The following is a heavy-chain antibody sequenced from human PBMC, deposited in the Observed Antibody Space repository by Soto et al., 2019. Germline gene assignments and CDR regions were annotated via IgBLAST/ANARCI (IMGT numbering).Heavy chain of an antibody. V-gene: IGHV1-69*13. CDR1: GGTFSSYA. D-gene: IGHD6-19*01. Sequence: VASVKVSCKASGGTFSSYAISWVRQAPGQGLEWMGGIIPIFGTANYAQKFQGRVTITADESTSTAYMELSSLRSEDTAVYYCARDSVSSYLSTTHSSGCDYWGQGTLVTVPS. CDR2: IIPIFGTA. J-gene: IGHJ4*02. CDR3: ARDSVSSYLSTTHSSGCDY.